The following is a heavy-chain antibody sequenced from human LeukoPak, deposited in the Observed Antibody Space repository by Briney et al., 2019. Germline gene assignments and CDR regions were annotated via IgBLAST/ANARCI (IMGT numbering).Heavy chain of an antibody. CDR3: ARDPLLPPSSRPNYFDY. V-gene: IGHV1-69*05. D-gene: IGHD6-13*01. CDR1: GGTFSSYA. CDR2: IIPIFGTA. Sequence: SVKVSCKASGGTFSSYAISWVRQAPGQGLEWMGGIIPIFGTANYAQKFQERVTITRDMSTSTAYMELSSLRSEDTAVYYCARDPLLPPSSRPNYFDYWGQGTLVTVSS. J-gene: IGHJ4*02.